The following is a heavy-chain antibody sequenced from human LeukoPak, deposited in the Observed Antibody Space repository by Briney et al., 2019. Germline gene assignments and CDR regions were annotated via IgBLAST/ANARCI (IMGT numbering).Heavy chain of an antibody. D-gene: IGHD6-13*01. CDR2: INHSGST. Sequence: SETLSLTCAVYGGSFSGYYWSWIRQPPGKGLEWIGEINHSGSTNYNPSLKSRVTISVDTSKNQFSLKLSSVTAADTAVYYCARAARSSSWFFDYWGQGTLVTVSS. CDR1: GGSFSGYY. CDR3: ARAARSSSWFFDY. V-gene: IGHV4-34*01. J-gene: IGHJ4*02.